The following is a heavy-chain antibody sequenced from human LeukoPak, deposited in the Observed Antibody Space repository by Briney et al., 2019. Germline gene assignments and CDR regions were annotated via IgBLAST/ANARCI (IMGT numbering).Heavy chain of an antibody. CDR2: IYYSGST. CDR1: GGSISSGDYY. Sequence: SETLSLTCTVSGGSISSGDYYWSWICQPPGKGLEWIGYIYYSGSTYYNPSLKSRVTISVDTSKNQFSLKLSSVTAADTAVYYCARDRADYYYYGMDVWGQGTTVTVSS. V-gene: IGHV4-30-4*01. CDR3: ARDRADYYYYGMDV. J-gene: IGHJ6*02. D-gene: IGHD3-10*01.